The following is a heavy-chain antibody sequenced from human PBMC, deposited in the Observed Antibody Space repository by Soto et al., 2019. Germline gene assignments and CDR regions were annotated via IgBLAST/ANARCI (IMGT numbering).Heavy chain of an antibody. J-gene: IGHJ5*02. Sequence: QITLKESGPPLVKPTQTLTLTCTFSGFSLSTTGVGVGWIRQPPGKALEWLASIYWDDDKRYSTSLRSRLTITKHTSNNLVVLMMTDMNPGDTGTDYCAHTLYTRAYDTGWFDPWGPGTLVTVSS. V-gene: IGHV2-5*02. CDR3: AHTLYTRAYDTGWFDP. CDR1: GFSLSTTGVG. D-gene: IGHD3-22*01. CDR2: IYWDDDK.